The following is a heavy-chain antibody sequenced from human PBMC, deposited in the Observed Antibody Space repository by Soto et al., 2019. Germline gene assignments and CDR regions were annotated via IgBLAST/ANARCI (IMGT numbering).Heavy chain of an antibody. CDR1: GGSISSGGYY. Sequence: SETLSLTCTVSGGSISSGGYYWSWIRQHPGKGLEWIGYIYYSGSTYYNPSLKSRVTISVDTSKNQFSLKLSSVTAADTAVYYCARGRDDSSGYYYRSHYFDYWGQGTLVTVSS. D-gene: IGHD3-22*01. J-gene: IGHJ4*02. V-gene: IGHV4-31*03. CDR2: IYYSGST. CDR3: ARGRDDSSGYYYRSHYFDY.